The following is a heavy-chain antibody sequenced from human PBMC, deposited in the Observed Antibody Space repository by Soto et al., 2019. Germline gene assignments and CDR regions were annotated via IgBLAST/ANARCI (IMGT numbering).Heavy chain of an antibody. CDR3: ARYYRDIVATDDAFDI. CDR2: MNPNSGNT. CDR1: GYTFTSYD. V-gene: IGHV1-8*01. Sequence: ASVKVSCKASGYTFTSYDINWVRQATGQGLEWMGWMNPNSGNTGYAQKFQGRVTMTRNTSISTVYMELSSLRSEDTAVYYCARYYRDIVATDDAFDIWGQGTMVTVSS. D-gene: IGHD5-12*01. J-gene: IGHJ3*02.